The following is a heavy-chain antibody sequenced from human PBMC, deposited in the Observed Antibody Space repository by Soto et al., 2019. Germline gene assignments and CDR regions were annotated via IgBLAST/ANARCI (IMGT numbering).Heavy chain of an antibody. D-gene: IGHD3-3*01. CDR2: IWYDGSNK. Sequence: QVQLVESGGGVVQPGRSLRLSCAASGFTFSSYGMHWVRQAPGKGLEWVAVIWYDGSNKYYADSVKGRCTISRDNSKNQLYLQMNSLRAEGTAVYYCARDGYYDFWSGYYATNWFDPWGQGTLVTVSS. CDR3: ARDGYYDFWSGYYATNWFDP. J-gene: IGHJ5*02. CDR1: GFTFSSYG. V-gene: IGHV3-33*01.